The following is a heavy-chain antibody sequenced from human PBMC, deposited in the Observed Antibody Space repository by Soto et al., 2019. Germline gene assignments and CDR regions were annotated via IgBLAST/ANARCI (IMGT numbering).Heavy chain of an antibody. CDR2: ISSSSNTI. V-gene: IGHV3-48*02. Sequence: HPGGSLRLSCAASGFTFSSYSMNWVRQAPGKGLEWVSYISSSSNTIYNANSVKGRFTISRDNAKNSLYLQMNSLRDEDTAVYYCARGHPGITVAGTDFWGQGTLVTVSS. D-gene: IGHD6-19*01. CDR1: GFTFSSYS. J-gene: IGHJ4*02. CDR3: ARGHPGITVAGTDF.